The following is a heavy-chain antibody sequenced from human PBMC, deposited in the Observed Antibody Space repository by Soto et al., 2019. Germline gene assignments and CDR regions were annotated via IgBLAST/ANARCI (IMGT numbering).Heavy chain of an antibody. CDR2: TNFSGNT. CDR3: ARHTQGGLLPFDY. CDR1: GDPISSSSYY. J-gene: IGHJ4*02. D-gene: IGHD3-22*01. V-gene: IGHV4-39*01. Sequence: QLQLQESGPGLVNPSETLSLSCTFSGDPISSSSYYWGWHRQPPGKGLEWFGSTNFSGNTYYNPSLRRRVTISIDTSKKQFSLRLSSVTAADTAVFYCARHTQGGLLPFDYWGQGTLVTVSS.